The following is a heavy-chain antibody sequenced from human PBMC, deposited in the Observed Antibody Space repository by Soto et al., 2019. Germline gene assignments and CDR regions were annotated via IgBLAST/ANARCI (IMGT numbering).Heavy chain of an antibody. D-gene: IGHD2-15*01. CDR3: ARGTPSPLIVRSSRGPWFDP. CDR2: MYYGGRT. J-gene: IGHJ5*02. CDR1: GGSISSYY. V-gene: IGHV4-59*08. Sequence: SETLSLTCNVSGGSISSYYWSWIRQPPGKGLEWIGYMYYGGRTNYNPSLKSRVTISVDTSKMQVSLKLSSVTAADTAVYFCARGTPSPLIVRSSRGPWFDPWGQGTLVTVSS.